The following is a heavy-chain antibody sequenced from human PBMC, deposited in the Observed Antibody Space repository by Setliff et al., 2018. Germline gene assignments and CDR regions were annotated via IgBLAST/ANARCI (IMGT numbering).Heavy chain of an antibody. J-gene: IGHJ4*02. Sequence: PGGSLRLSCAASGFTFSAHWMHWVRQAPGKGLVWVSGINTGGSATYYADSVKGRFTISRDNAKSTLYLQMNSLGAEDTSVYYCARGVENYGTLKYWGQGTLVTVSS. V-gene: IGHV3-74*01. D-gene: IGHD1-7*01. CDR1: GFTFSAHW. CDR3: ARGVENYGTLKY. CDR2: INTGGSAT.